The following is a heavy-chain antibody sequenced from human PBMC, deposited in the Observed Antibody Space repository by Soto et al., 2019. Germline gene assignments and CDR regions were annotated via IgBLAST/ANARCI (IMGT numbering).Heavy chain of an antibody. CDR1: GYTFSSYG. D-gene: IGHD6-13*01. Sequence: ASVKVSCKASGYTFSSYGINWVRQAPGQGLEWMGWISAYNGNTNYAQKLQGRVTITRDTSANTAYMDLRSLTSEDTAVYYCARVIAAAADFDYWGQGTLVTVSS. J-gene: IGHJ4*02. CDR2: ISAYNGNT. CDR3: ARVIAAAADFDY. V-gene: IGHV1-18*01.